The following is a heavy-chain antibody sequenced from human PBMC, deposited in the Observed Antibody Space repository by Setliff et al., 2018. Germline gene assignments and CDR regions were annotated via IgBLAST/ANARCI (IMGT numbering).Heavy chain of an antibody. CDR3: ARGSYSYDSTGYSPLNWFDP. D-gene: IGHD3-22*01. CDR1: GASISSGSYY. CDR2: IYTSGTT. V-gene: IGHV4-61*02. J-gene: IGHJ5*02. Sequence: SETLSLTCTVSGASISSGSYYWSWIRQPAGKGLEWLGRIYTSGTTNYSPSFKSRVTISADTSKNQFSLRLSSVTAADTAVYYCARGSYSYDSTGYSPLNWFDPWGQGTLVTVSS.